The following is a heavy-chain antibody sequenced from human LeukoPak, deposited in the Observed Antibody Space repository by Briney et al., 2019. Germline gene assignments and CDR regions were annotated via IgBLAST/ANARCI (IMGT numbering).Heavy chain of an antibody. J-gene: IGHJ4*02. V-gene: IGHV4-31*03. D-gene: IGHD1-26*01. Sequence: PSQTLSLTCTVSGGSISSGAFYWNWIRQHPGKGLEWVGYIYYSGSSSYNPSLKSRVTISVDTSKNQFSLKLSSVTAADTAVYYCARGTVTGGSYFDFDYWGQGTLVTVSS. CDR3: ARGTVTGGSYFDFDY. CDR1: GGSISSGAFY. CDR2: IYYSGSS.